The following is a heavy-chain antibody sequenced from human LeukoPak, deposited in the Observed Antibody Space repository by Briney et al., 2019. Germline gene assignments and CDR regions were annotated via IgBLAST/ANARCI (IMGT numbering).Heavy chain of an antibody. CDR1: GFTFSTYC. Sequence: GGSLRLSCAASGFTFSTYCMHWVRQAPGKGPMWVSRICPDGTVTKYADSVKARFIISRDNARNTVYLQMNSLRVEDTAVYYCVRDFRSADYWGQGTLVTVSS. CDR2: ICPDGTVT. CDR3: VRDFRSADY. V-gene: IGHV3-74*01. J-gene: IGHJ4*02.